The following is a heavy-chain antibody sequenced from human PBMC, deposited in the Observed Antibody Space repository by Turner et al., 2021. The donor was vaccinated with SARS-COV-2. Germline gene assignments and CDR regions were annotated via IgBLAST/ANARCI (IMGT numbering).Heavy chain of an antibody. D-gene: IGHD2-8*02. V-gene: IGHV3-23*01. CDR2: LSGTGSST. CDR1: GFSFSSYA. CDR3: AKGGTGNYGVSDY. Sequence: EVQLLESGGDLIQPGGSLTLSCDASGFSFSSYAMNWVRQAPGKWLECISALSGTGSSTFYADSVRGRFTISRDNYKTTLYLQMNSLRVDDTAIYYCAKGGTGNYGVSDYWGQGTLVTVSA. J-gene: IGHJ4*02.